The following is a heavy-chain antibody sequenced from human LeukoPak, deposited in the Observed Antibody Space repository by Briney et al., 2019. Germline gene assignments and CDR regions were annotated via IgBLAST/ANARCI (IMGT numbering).Heavy chain of an antibody. D-gene: IGHD2-15*01. Sequence: GASVKVSCKTSGYTFTSYGISWVRQAPGQGLEWMGWISAYNGNTNYAQKLQGRVTMTTDTSTSTAYMELRSLRSDDTAVYYCARDLVCSGGSWYGRRRFDPWGQGTLVTVSS. J-gene: IGHJ5*02. CDR3: ARDLVCSGGSWYGRRRFDP. CDR1: GYTFTSYG. CDR2: ISAYNGNT. V-gene: IGHV1-18*01.